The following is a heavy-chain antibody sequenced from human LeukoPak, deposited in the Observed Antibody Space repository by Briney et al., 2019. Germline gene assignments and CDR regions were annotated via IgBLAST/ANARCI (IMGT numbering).Heavy chain of an antibody. CDR3: ASTNTYYYDSSGYYGPPDAFDI. Sequence: SETLSLTCAVYGGSFSGYYWSWIRQPPGKGLEWIGEINHSGSTNYNPSLKSRVTISVDTSKNQFSLKLSSVTAADTAVYYCASTNTYYYDSSGYYGPPDAFDIRGQGTMVTVSS. CDR2: INHSGST. V-gene: IGHV4-34*01. D-gene: IGHD3-22*01. J-gene: IGHJ3*02. CDR1: GGSFSGYY.